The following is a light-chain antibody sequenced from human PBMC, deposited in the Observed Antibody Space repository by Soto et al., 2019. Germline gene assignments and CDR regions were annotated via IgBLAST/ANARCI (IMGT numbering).Light chain of an antibody. CDR1: SSNIGNNY. CDR3: RTWDSSRSAYV. J-gene: IGLJ1*01. CDR2: DNN. Sequence: QSVLTQPPSVSAAPGQKVTISCSGSSSNIGNNYVSWYQQLPGTAPKLLIYDNNKRPSGIPDRFSGSKSGTSATLGITGLQTGDEADYYCRTWDSSRSAYVFGTGTKVTLL. V-gene: IGLV1-51*01.